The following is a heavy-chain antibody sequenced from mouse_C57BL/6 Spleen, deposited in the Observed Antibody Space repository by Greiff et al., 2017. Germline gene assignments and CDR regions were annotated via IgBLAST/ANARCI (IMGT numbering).Heavy chain of an antibody. CDR2: INPKNGGT. D-gene: IGHD1-1*01. CDR3: ARYSTGVTDY. J-gene: IGHJ2*01. Sequence: EVQLQQSGPELVKPGASVKISCKASGYTFTDYYMNWVKQSHGKSLEWIGDINPKNGGTCYNQTFKGKATLTVDKSSSTAYMERRSLTSEDSAVYYCARYSTGVTDYWGQGTTLTVSS. V-gene: IGHV1-26*01. CDR1: GYTFTDYY.